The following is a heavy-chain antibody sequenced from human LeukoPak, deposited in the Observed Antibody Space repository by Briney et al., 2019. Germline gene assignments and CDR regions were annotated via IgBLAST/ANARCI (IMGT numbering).Heavy chain of an antibody. V-gene: IGHV5-51*01. CDR1: GYTFSTYW. CDR2: IYPGESGT. D-gene: IGHD2-8*01. J-gene: IGHJ4*02. Sequence: GESPKISCQGSGYTFSTYWIGWVRQMPGKGPEWMGIIYPGESGTRYSPSFQGQVTMSADKSINTAYLQWSSLKASDTAMYYCARHPRGYCTNGVCYASDYWGQGTLVTVSS. CDR3: ARHPRGYCTNGVCYASDY.